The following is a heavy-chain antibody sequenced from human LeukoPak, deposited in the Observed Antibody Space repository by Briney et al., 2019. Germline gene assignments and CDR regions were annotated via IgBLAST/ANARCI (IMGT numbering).Heavy chain of an antibody. Sequence: PGGSLRLSCAASGFTFSSYATSWVRQAPGKGLEWVSAISGSGGSTYYADSVKGRFTISRDNSKNTLYLQMNSLRAEDTAVYYCAKDGSYGLDTRIPLYYFDYWGQGTLVTVSS. D-gene: IGHD3-10*01. V-gene: IGHV3-23*01. J-gene: IGHJ4*02. CDR3: AKDGSYGLDTRIPLYYFDY. CDR1: GFTFSSYA. CDR2: ISGSGGST.